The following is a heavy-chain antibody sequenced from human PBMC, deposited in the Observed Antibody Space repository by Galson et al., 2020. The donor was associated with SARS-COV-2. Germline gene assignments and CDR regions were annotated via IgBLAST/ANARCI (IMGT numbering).Heavy chain of an antibody. D-gene: IGHD3-9*01. Sequence: GESLKISCEASGYIFSSFSMNWVRQAPGKGLEYVAGITSNGGSTNYADSVKGRFTISRDNSKNTLFLQMGSLRPEDMAVYYCARVFPDILVGYPYGMDVWGQGTTVTVSS. CDR1: GYIFSSFS. CDR2: ITSNGGST. CDR3: ARVFPDILVGYPYGMDV. V-gene: IGHV3-64*02. J-gene: IGHJ6*02.